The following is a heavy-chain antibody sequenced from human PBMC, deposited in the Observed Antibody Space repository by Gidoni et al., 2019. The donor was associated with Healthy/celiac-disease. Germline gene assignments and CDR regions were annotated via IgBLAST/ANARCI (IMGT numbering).Heavy chain of an antibody. Sequence: QVQLVQSGAEVKKPGASVKVSCKASGYTFTGYYMHWVRQAPGQGLVWMWWINPNSGGTNYAQMFQGRVTMTRDTSISTAYMELRRLSSYDTAVYYCARSYGGNSYFQHWGQGTLVTVSS. V-gene: IGHV1-2*02. CDR3: ARSYGGNSYFQH. CDR2: INPNSGGT. CDR1: GYTFTGYY. J-gene: IGHJ1*01. D-gene: IGHD4-17*01.